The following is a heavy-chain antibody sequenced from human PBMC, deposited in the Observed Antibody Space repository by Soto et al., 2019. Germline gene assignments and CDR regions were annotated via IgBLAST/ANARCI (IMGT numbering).Heavy chain of an antibody. V-gene: IGHV3-43*01. J-gene: IGHJ4*02. CDR1: GCTFDNYT. D-gene: IGHD6-19*01. CDR2: ISWDGGST. Sequence: EVQLVESGGVVVQPGGSLRLSCAASGCTFDNYTMHWVSQAPGKGLEWVSLISWDGGSTYYADSVKGRFTISRDNSKNSLYLQMNSLRTEDTALYYCAKDSDSYSRGWADYWGQGTMVSFSS. CDR3: AKDSDSYSRGWADY.